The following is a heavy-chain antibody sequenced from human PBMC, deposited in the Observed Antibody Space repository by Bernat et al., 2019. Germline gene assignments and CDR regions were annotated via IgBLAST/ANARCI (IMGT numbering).Heavy chain of an antibody. CDR1: GFTVSSNY. CDR2: IYSGGST. V-gene: IGHV3-53*01. CDR3: ARDSSTVTPWNALDI. J-gene: IGHJ3*02. D-gene: IGHD4-11*01. Sequence: EVQLVESGGGLIQPGGSLRLSCAASGFTVSSNYMSWVRQAPGKGLEWVSVIYSGGSTYYADSVKGRFTISRDNSKNTLYLQMNSLRAEDTAVYYCARDSSTVTPWNALDIWGQGTMVTVSS.